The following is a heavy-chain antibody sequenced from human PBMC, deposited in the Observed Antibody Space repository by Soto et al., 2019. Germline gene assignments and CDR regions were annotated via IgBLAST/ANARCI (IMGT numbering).Heavy chain of an antibody. J-gene: IGHJ4*02. D-gene: IGHD2-2*01. CDR3: AREALHIYCSSTSCYFDY. CDR2: ISAYNGET. V-gene: IGHV1-18*04. CDR1: GYTFTNYG. Sequence: GASVKVSCKASGYTFTNYGITWVRQAPGQGLEWMGWISAYNGETKYAQKLQGRVTMTTDTSTNTAYMELRSLRSGDTAVYFCAREALHIYCSSTSCYFDYWGQGTLVTVSS.